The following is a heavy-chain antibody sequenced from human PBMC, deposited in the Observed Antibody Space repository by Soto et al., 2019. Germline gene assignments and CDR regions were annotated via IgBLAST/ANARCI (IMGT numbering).Heavy chain of an antibody. D-gene: IGHD2-2*01. CDR3: PRDRREYASSTFDY. J-gene: IGHJ4*02. CDR1: GGTFSSYA. V-gene: IGHV1-69*13. CDR2: IIPIFGTA. Sequence: ASVKVSCKASGGTFSSYAISWVRQAPGQGLEWMGGIIPIFGTANYAQKFQGRVTITADESTSTAYMELSRMRSEDTAVYYCPRDRREYASSTFDYWWQGTLVTVS.